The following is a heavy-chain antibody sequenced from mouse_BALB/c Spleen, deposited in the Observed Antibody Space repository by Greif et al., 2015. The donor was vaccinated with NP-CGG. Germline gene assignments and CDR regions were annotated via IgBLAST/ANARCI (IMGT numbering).Heavy chain of an antibody. D-gene: IGHD2-1*01. CDR2: IDPANGNT. V-gene: IGHV14-3*02. J-gene: IGHJ2*01. Sequence: EVQLQQSGTELVKPGASVKLSCTASGFNIKDTYMHWVKQRPEQGLEWIGRIDPANGNTKYDPKFQGKATITADTSSNTAYLHLSSLTSENTAVYYCARGGNYYFDDWGQGTTLTVSS. CDR3: ARGGNYYFDD. CDR1: GFNIKDTY.